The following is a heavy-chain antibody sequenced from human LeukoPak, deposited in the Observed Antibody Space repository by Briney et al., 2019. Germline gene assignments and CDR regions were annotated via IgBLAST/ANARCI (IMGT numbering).Heavy chain of an antibody. CDR3: AREVPYGYYYDSSWYFDL. CDR2: IYSGGST. Sequence: GGSLRLSCAAPGSTVSSNYMSWVRQAPGKGLEWVSVIYSGGSTYYADSVKGRFTISRDNSKNTLYLQVNSLRAEDTAVYYCAREVPYGYYYDSSWYFDLWGRGTLVTVSS. J-gene: IGHJ2*01. CDR1: GSTVSSNY. V-gene: IGHV3-66*01. D-gene: IGHD3-22*01.